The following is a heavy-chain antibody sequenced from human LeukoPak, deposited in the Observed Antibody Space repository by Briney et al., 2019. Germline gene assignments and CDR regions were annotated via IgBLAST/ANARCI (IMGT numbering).Heavy chain of an antibody. CDR1: GFTFSSYA. Sequence: GGSLRLSCAASGFTFSSYALHWVRQAPGKGLEWVAVISYDGSNKYYADSVKGRFTISRDNSKNTLYLQMNSLRAEDTAVYYFARGAYSWVGATTRDYWGQGTLVTVSS. D-gene: IGHD1-26*01. CDR3: ARGAYSWVGATTRDY. J-gene: IGHJ4*02. CDR2: ISYDGSNK. V-gene: IGHV3-30-3*01.